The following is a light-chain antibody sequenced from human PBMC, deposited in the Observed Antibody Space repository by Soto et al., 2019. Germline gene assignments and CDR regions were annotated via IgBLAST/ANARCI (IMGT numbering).Light chain of an antibody. CDR3: SSYADTNNLV. CDR1: SSDIGGYNF. Sequence: QSALTQPPSASGSPGQSVTISCTGISSDIGGYNFVSWYQQHPGKAPKLMIDEVNKRPSGVPDRFSGSKSGNTASLTVSGLQAEDEADYYCSSYADTNNLVFGGGTKLTVL. J-gene: IGLJ2*01. V-gene: IGLV2-8*01. CDR2: EVN.